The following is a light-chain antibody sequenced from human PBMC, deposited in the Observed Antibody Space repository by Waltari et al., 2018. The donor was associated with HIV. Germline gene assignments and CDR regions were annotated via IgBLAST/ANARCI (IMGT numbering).Light chain of an antibody. CDR3: SSFTYSTSLV. CDR1: SSDVGGYNY. J-gene: IGLJ2*01. CDR2: EVN. Sequence: QSALTQPASVSGSPGQSITISCTGTSSDVGGYNYISWYQHHPGTAPKLLIYEVNNRPSGVSDRCSGSNSGNTASLTISGLQAEDDADYYCSSFTYSTSLVFGGGTKVTVL. V-gene: IGLV2-14*01.